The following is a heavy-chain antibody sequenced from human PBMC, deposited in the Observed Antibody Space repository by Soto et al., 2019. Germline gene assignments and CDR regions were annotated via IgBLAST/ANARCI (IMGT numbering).Heavy chain of an antibody. Sequence: XSVKVSCKASVYTFTSYGISWVRQAPGQGLEWMGWISAYNGNTSYAQKLQGRVTMTTDTSTSTAYMELRSLRSDDTAVYYCARDLDEGITIFGVVIMQSYGMDVWGQGTTVTVSS. CDR2: ISAYNGNT. CDR1: VYTFTSYG. V-gene: IGHV1-18*01. J-gene: IGHJ6*02. CDR3: ARDLDEGITIFGVVIMQSYGMDV. D-gene: IGHD3-3*01.